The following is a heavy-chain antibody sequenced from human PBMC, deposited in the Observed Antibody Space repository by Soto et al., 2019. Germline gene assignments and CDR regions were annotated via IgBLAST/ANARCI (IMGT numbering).Heavy chain of an antibody. CDR3: ARQRTSVVTQAYFDS. D-gene: IGHD2-21*02. J-gene: IGHJ4*02. Sequence: SETLSLTCTVSGDSINNRSYYWGWIRQPPGKGLEWIGSIYYSGSTYNNPSLKSRVSMSVDTSKNQFSLKLRSVTAADTALYYCARQRTSVVTQAYFDSWGQGSLVTVSS. CDR1: GDSINNRSYY. V-gene: IGHV4-39*01. CDR2: IYYSGST.